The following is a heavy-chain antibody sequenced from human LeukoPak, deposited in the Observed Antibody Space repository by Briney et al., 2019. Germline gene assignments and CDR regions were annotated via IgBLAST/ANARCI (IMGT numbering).Heavy chain of an antibody. D-gene: IGHD3-3*01. V-gene: IGHV5-51*01. Sequence: GASLRISCKGSGSTFSSYWIGWVRQMPGKGLEWMGIIYPGDSDTRYSPSLQGQVTISVDTSIGTAYLQWSSLKASDTAIYYCARQNDFRLDYWGQGTLVTVSS. CDR3: ARQNDFRLDY. CDR2: IYPGDSDT. CDR1: GSTFSSYW. J-gene: IGHJ4*02.